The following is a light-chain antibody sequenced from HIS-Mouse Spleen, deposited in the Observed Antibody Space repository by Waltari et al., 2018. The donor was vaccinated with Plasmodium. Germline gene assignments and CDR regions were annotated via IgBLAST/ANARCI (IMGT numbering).Light chain of an antibody. CDR3: QQYDNLPPLFT. CDR1: QDISNY. V-gene: IGKV1-33*01. Sequence: DIQMTNCPSSLAASVGDRVTITCQASQDISNYLNWYQQKPGKAPKLLISDASKLETGVPSRFSGSGSGTDFTFTISSLQPEDIATYYCQQYDNLPPLFTFGPGTKVDIK. CDR2: DAS. J-gene: IGKJ3*01.